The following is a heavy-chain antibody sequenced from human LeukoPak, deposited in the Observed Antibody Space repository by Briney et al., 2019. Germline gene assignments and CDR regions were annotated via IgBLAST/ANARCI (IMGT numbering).Heavy chain of an antibody. D-gene: IGHD1-26*01. CDR2: ISSSGSTT. V-gene: IGHV3-48*04. J-gene: IGHJ6*02. Sequence: GGSLRLSCAASGFTFSSYSMNWVRQAPGKGLEWVSYISSSGSTTYYADAVKGRFTISRDNAKNSLYLQMNSLRVEDTAVYYCARVMVGARAGDVWGQGITVTVSS. CDR3: ARVMVGARAGDV. CDR1: GFTFSSYS.